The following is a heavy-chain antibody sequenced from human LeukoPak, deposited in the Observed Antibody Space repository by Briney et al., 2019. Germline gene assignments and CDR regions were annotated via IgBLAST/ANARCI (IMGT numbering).Heavy chain of an antibody. D-gene: IGHD3-22*01. J-gene: IGHJ4*02. Sequence: ASVKVSCKASGYTFTSYDINWVRQATGQGLEWMGWMNPNSGNTGYAQKFQGRVTMTRDTSTSTVYMELSSLRTEDTAVYYCARNSFEYYYDSSGYYYPDYWGQGTLVTVSS. V-gene: IGHV1-8*01. CDR3: ARNSFEYYYDSSGYYYPDY. CDR1: GYTFTSYD. CDR2: MNPNSGNT.